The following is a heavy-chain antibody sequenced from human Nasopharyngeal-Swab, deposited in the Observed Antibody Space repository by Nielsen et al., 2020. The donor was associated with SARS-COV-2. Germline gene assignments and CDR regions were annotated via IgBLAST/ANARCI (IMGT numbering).Heavy chain of an antibody. CDR1: GYTLTGYY. CDR2: INPHSRGT. J-gene: IGHJ4*02. D-gene: IGHD4-17*01. CDR3: ARDDYGDYGYFGH. Sequence: ASVKVSCKASGYTLTGYYMHWVRQAPGQGLEWMGWINPHSRGTKYAQKFQGRVTMTSDTSINTAYMELRRLRSDDTAVYYCARDDYGDYGYFGHRGQGTLVTVSS. V-gene: IGHV1-2*02.